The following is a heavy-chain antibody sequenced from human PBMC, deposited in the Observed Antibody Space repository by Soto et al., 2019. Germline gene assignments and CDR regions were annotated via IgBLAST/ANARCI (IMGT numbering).Heavy chain of an antibody. J-gene: IGHJ6*02. D-gene: IGHD2-15*01. Sequence: PGGSLRLSCAASGFTFSSYAMSWVRQAPGKGLEWVSAISGSGGSTYYADSVKGRFTISRDNSKNTLYLQMNSLRAEDTAVYYCAKDEQDIVVVVAATGAPMDVWGQGTTVTVSS. CDR2: ISGSGGST. CDR1: GFTFSSYA. CDR3: AKDEQDIVVVVAATGAPMDV. V-gene: IGHV3-23*01.